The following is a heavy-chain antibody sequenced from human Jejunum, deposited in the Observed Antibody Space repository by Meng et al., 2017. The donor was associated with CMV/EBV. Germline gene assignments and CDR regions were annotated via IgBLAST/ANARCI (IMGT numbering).Heavy chain of an antibody. D-gene: IGHD2-2*01. Sequence: QVQLVQSGAEVKKPGASVKVSCKASGYTFTSYDINWVRQSTGQGLEWMGWMNPNRGTTGYAQKFQGRVTMTTDTSTSTAYMELRSLRFDDTAVYYCARFYCSSTSCPHVLFDYWGQGTLVTVSS. CDR1: GYTFTSYD. J-gene: IGHJ4*02. V-gene: IGHV1-8*01. CDR3: ARFYCSSTSCPHVLFDY. CDR2: MNPNRGTT.